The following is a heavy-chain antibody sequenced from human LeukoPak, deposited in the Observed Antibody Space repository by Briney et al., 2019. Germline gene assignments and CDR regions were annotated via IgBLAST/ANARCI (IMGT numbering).Heavy chain of an antibody. J-gene: IGHJ4*02. D-gene: IGHD2-21*01. V-gene: IGHV3-23*01. Sequence: ESLRISCAASGFTFSSFAMNWFLQAPVFGPPWFSGISGSGRYTYYAESVKGRFTISSDNSKNTVYLQMYSLRPEDTAVYYCAKDLGGDTPSYDFDYWGLGTLVTVSS. CDR1: GFTFSSFA. CDR2: ISGSGRYT. CDR3: AKDLGGDTPSYDFDY.